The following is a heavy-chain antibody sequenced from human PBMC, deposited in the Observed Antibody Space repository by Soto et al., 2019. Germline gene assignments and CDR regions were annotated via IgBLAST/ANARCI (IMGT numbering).Heavy chain of an antibody. V-gene: IGHV1-18*01. CDR1: GYTFTSYG. D-gene: IGHD2-15*01. J-gene: IGHJ4*02. CDR3: ARDGIGYCSGGSCHKDY. Sequence: QVQLVQSGAEVKKPGASVKVSCKASGYTFTSYGISWVRQAPGQGLEWMGWISAYNGNTNYAQKLQGRVTMTTDTSTSTAYMERRSPRSDDTAVYYSARDGIGYCSGGSCHKDYWGQGTLVTVSS. CDR2: ISAYNGNT.